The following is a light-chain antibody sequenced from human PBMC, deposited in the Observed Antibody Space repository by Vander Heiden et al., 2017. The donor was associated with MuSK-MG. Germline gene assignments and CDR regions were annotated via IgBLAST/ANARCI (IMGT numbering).Light chain of an antibody. CDR3: QQRSNLIS. CDR1: QSVSSY. CDR2: DAS. V-gene: IGKV3-11*01. Sequence: EIVLTQSPATLSLSPGERATLSCRASQSVSSYLAWYQQKPGQAPRLLIYDASNRANGIPDRFSGSGSGTDFTLTSSSREHEDFAVYYWQQRSNLISFGQGTLLEIK. J-gene: IGKJ5*01.